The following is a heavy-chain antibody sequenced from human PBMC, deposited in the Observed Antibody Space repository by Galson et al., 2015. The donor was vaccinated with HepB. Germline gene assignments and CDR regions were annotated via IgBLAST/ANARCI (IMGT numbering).Heavy chain of an antibody. Sequence: SVKVSCKASGYTFTSYAMHWVRQAPGQRLEWMGWINAGNGNTKYSQKFQGRVTITRDTSASTAYMELSSLRSEDTAVYYCARDTHGGWYSFENYYYYGMDVWGQGTTVTVSS. V-gene: IGHV1-3*01. D-gene: IGHD6-19*01. J-gene: IGHJ6*02. CDR1: GYTFTSYA. CDR3: ARDTHGGWYSFENYYYYGMDV. CDR2: INAGNGNT.